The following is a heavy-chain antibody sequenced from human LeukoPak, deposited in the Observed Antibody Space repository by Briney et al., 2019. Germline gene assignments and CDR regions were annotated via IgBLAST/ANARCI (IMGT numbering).Heavy chain of an antibody. CDR2: ISTSSSYI. D-gene: IGHD5-24*01. V-gene: IGHV3-21*01. CDR3: ARDRWLQSQRYFDY. CDR1: GFTFSSYS. Sequence: NSGGSLRLSCAASGFTFSSYSMNWVRQAPGKGLEWVSSISTSSSYIYYADSVRGRFTISRHNAKNSLYLQMNSLRAEDTAVYYCARDRWLQSQRYFDYWGQGTLVTVSS. J-gene: IGHJ4*02.